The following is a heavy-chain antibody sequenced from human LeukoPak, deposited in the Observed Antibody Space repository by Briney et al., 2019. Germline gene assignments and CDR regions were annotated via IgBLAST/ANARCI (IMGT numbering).Heavy chain of an antibody. CDR3: ARTLGYCSSTSCYEAGFYFDY. J-gene: IGHJ4*02. D-gene: IGHD2-2*01. CDR1: GFTFSSYA. CDR2: ISGSGGST. V-gene: IGHV3-23*01. Sequence: GGSLRLSCAASGFTFSSYAMSWVRQAPGKGLEWVSAISGSGGSTYYADSVKGRFTISRDNSKNTLYLQMNSLRAEDTAVYYCARTLGYCSSTSCYEAGFYFDYWGQGTLVTVSS.